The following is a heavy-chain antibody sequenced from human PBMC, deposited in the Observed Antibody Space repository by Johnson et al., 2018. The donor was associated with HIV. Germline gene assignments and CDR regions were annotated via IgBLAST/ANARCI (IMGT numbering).Heavy chain of an antibody. V-gene: IGHV3-66*01. CDR2: IYSGGST. CDR3: ARVRSGRENVFDI. D-gene: IGHD1-26*01. Sequence: VQLVESGGGLVQPGGSLRLSCAASGFTVSSNYMSWVRQAPGKGLEWVSVIYSGGSTYYADSVKGRFTISRDNSKSTLYLQMNSLRAEDTAVYYCARVRSGRENVFDIWGQGTMVTVSS. CDR1: GFTVSSNY. J-gene: IGHJ3*02.